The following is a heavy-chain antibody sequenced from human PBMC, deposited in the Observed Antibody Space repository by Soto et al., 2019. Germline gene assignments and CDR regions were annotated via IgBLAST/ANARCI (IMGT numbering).Heavy chain of an antibody. CDR2: IWYDGSNK. D-gene: IGHD4-17*01. Sequence: GGSLRLSCAASGFTFSSYGMHWVRQAPGKGLEWVAVIWYDGSNKYYADSVKGRFTISRDNAKNSLYLQMNSLRAEDTAVYYCASMTTVTTFRFDYWGQGTLVTVSS. V-gene: IGHV3-33*01. CDR3: ASMTTVTTFRFDY. J-gene: IGHJ4*02. CDR1: GFTFSSYG.